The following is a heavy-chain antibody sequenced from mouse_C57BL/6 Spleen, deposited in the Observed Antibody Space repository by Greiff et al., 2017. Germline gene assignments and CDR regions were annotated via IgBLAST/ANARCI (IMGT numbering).Heavy chain of an antibody. V-gene: IGHV1-69*01. J-gene: IGHJ4*01. CDR3: ARIDGYYRRDCAMDY. CDR1: GYTFTSYW. Sequence: QVQLQQPGAELVMPGASVKLSCKASGYTFTSYWMHWVKQRPGQGLEWIGEIDPSDSYTNYNQKFKGKSKLTVAKSSRSAYMQLSSLTSEESGIYNCARIDGYYRRDCAMDYWGQGTSVTGSS. D-gene: IGHD2-3*01. CDR2: IDPSDSYT.